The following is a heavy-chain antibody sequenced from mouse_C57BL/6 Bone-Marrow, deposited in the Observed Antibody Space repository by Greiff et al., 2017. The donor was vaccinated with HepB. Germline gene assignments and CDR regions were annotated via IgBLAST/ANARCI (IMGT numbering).Heavy chain of an antibody. CDR2: IYPGDGDT. CDR1: GYAFSSSW. D-gene: IGHD2-2*01. CDR3: ASRLGGFAY. J-gene: IGHJ3*01. V-gene: IGHV1-82*01. Sequence: QVQLKESGPELVKPGASVKISCKASGYAFSSSWMNWVKQRPGKGLEWIGRIYPGDGDTNYNGKFKGKATLTADKSSSTAYMQLSSLTSEDSAVYFCASRLGGFAYWGQGTLVTVSA.